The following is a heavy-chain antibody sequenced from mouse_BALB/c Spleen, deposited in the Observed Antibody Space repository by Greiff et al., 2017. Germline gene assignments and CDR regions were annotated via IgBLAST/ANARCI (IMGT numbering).Heavy chain of an antibody. Sequence: QVQLKQSGAELAKPGASVKMSCKASGYTFTSYWMHWVKQRPGQGLEWIGYINPSTGYTEYNEKFKGKATLTSDKSSSTAYMELSSLTSEDSAVYYCARSCYGNYDYWYFDVWGAGTTVTVSS. CDR1: GYTFTSYW. D-gene: IGHD2-1*01. CDR3: ARSCYGNYDYWYFDV. CDR2: INPSTGYT. J-gene: IGHJ1*01. V-gene: IGHV1-7*01.